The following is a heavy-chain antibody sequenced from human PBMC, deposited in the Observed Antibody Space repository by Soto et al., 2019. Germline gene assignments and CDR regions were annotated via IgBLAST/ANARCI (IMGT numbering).Heavy chain of an antibody. CDR3: ARTLRLGESGYGMDV. CDR2: VGTAGDA. J-gene: IGHJ6*02. V-gene: IGHV3-13*01. D-gene: IGHD3-16*01. Sequence: PGGSLRLSCVGSGFSFRSYDMHWGRQATGKGLEWVSGVGTAGDAYYPDSVKGRFTISREKAKNSLYLQMNSLTAGDTAVYYCARTLRLGESGYGMDVWGQGTTVTVSS. CDR1: GFSFRSYD.